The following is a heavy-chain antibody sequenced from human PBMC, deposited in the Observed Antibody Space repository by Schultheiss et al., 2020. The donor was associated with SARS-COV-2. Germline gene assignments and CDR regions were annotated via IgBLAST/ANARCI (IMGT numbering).Heavy chain of an antibody. D-gene: IGHD6-19*01. CDR3: AHRPWAEAFDY. V-gene: IGHV2-5*01. J-gene: IGHJ4*02. Sequence: SGPTLVKPTQTLTLTCTFSGFSLTTSGVGVGWIRQPPGKAPEWLAHIFSNDEKSYSTSLKSRLTITKDTSKNQVVLTMTNMDPVDTATYYCAHRPWAEAFDYWGQGTLVTVSS. CDR1: GFSLTTSGVG. CDR2: IFSNDEK.